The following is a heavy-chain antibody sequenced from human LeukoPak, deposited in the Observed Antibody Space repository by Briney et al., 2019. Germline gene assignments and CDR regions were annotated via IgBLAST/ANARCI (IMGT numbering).Heavy chain of an antibody. Sequence: GGSLRLSCAASGFTFTGYSMNRVRQAPGKGLEWVSTISGGGGSTYYADSVKGRFTISRDNSKNTLYLQVNSLRAEDTAVYYCAKGGKWDVTPFDYWGQGTLVTVSS. CDR2: ISGGGGST. CDR3: AKGGKWDVTPFDY. V-gene: IGHV3-23*01. D-gene: IGHD1-26*01. CDR1: GFTFTGYS. J-gene: IGHJ4*02.